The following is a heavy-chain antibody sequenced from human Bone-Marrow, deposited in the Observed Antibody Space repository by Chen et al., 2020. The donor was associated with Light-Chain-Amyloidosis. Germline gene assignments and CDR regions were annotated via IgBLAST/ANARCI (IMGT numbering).Heavy chain of an antibody. CDR3: ARAIYRYYDLVNFYHYMDV. CDR1: GAPFSNYY. J-gene: IGHJ6*03. CDR2: IIETGSD. D-gene: IGHD3-3*01. V-gene: IGHV4-34*12. Sequence: QVQLQEWGTGLLKPSETLSLTCAVYGAPFSNYYWTWVRQAPGKGMEWMGEIIETGSDSFNPTLKSGLTMSVEKSKNQFSLKLTSVTAADTAVYYCARAIYRYYDLVNFYHYMDVWGRGTTVTVS.